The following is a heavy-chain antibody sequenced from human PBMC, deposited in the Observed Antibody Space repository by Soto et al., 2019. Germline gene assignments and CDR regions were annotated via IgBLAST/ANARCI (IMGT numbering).Heavy chain of an antibody. D-gene: IGHD3-10*01. V-gene: IGHV5-51*01. CDR1: GYSFTSYW. CDR2: IYPGDSDT. CDR3: ARRITMVRGVIYQYYFDY. J-gene: IGHJ4*02. Sequence: GESLKISCKGSGYSFTSYWIGWVRQMPGKGLEWTGIIYPGDSDTRYSPSFQGQVTISADKSISTAYLQWSSLKASDTAMYYCARRITMVRGVIYQYYFDYWGQGTLVTVSS.